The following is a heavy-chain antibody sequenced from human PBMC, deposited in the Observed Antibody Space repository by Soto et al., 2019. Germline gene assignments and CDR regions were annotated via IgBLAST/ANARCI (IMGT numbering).Heavy chain of an antibody. CDR1: GFTFSSYG. J-gene: IGHJ6*03. CDR2: IWYDGSNK. Sequence: QVQLVESGGGVVQPGRSLRLSCAASGFTFSSYGMHWVRQATGKGLEWVAVIWYDGSNKYYADSVKGRFTISRDNSKNTLYLQMNSLRAEYTAVYYCAKQLVNTYYYYYYMDVWGKGTTVTVSS. D-gene: IGHD6-13*01. CDR3: AKQLVNTYYYYYYMDV. V-gene: IGHV3-33*06.